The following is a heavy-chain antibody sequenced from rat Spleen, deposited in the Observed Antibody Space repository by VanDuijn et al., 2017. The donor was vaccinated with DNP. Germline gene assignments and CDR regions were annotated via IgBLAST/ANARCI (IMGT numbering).Heavy chain of an antibody. D-gene: IGHD5-1*01. CDR3: TTGDWEDYFDY. CDR2: VNTDGGNT. CDR1: GFTFSNYW. Sequence: EVQLVVTGGGLVQPGRSLKLSCVASGFTFSNYWMFWIRQAPGQGLEWVASVNTDGGNTYYRDSVKGRFTISRDDAKRSLYLQMDSLRSEDTATYYCTTGDWEDYFDYWGQGVMVTVSS. V-gene: IGHV5-58*01. J-gene: IGHJ2*01.